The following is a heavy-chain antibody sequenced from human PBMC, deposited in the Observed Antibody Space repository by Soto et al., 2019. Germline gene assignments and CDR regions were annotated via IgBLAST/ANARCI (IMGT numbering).Heavy chain of an antibody. J-gene: IGHJ6*03. CDR2: IKSKTDGGTT. CDR1: GFTFSNAW. CDR3: TTVVGDYYYYYMDV. Sequence: GGSLRLSCAASGFTFSNAWMSWVRQAPGKGLEWVGRIKSKTDGGTTDYAAPVKGRFTISRDDSKNTLYLQMNSLKTEDTAVYYCTTVVGDYYYYYMDVWGKGTTVTVSS. V-gene: IGHV3-15*01.